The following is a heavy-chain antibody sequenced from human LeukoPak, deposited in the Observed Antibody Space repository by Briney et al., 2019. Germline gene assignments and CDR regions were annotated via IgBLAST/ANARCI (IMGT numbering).Heavy chain of an antibody. CDR3: ARASPYFDY. CDR2: ISAYSGDT. J-gene: IGHJ4*02. CDR1: GYTFTNYG. V-gene: IGHV1-18*01. Sequence: ASVKVSCKASGYTFTNYGISWVRQAPGQGLEWMGWISAYSGDTNYAQKFQGRVTMTRDTSTSTAYMELRSLRSEDTAVYYCARASPYFDYWGQGTLVTVSS.